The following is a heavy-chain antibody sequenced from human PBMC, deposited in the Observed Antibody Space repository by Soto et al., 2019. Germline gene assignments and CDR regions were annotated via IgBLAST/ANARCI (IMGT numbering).Heavy chain of an antibody. Sequence: SETLSLTCTVSGGSISSSSYYWGWIRQPPGKGLEWIGSIYYSGSTYYNPSLKSRVTISVDTSKNQFSLKLSSVTAADTAVYYCARRLDIVVVVAQDNWFDPWGQGTLVTVSS. V-gene: IGHV4-39*01. CDR1: GGSISSSSYY. CDR2: IYYSGST. J-gene: IGHJ5*02. D-gene: IGHD2-15*01. CDR3: ARRLDIVVVVAQDNWFDP.